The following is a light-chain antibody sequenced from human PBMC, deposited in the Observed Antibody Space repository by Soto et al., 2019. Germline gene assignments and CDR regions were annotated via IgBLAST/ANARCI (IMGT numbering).Light chain of an antibody. CDR3: QQYGSSPTT. J-gene: IGKJ1*01. V-gene: IGKV3-20*01. CDR2: GAS. Sequence: IVMTQSPATLSVSPGERATLSCRASQSLGGSLAWYQQKPGQAPRLLIYGASTRVTGIPDRFSGSGSGTDFTLTISRLEPEDFAVYYCQQYGSSPTTFGQGTKVDI. CDR1: QSLGGS.